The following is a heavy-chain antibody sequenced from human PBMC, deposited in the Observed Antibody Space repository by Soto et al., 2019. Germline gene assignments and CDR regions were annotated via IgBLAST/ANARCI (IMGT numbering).Heavy chain of an antibody. D-gene: IGHD2-8*01. CDR1: GGSSSGYY. CDR3: ARGLGYCTNGVCPQPDYYYYYYMDV. V-gene: IGHV4-34*01. Sequence: SETLSLTCAVYGGSSSGYYWSWIRQPPGKGLEWIGEINHSGSTNYNPSLKSRVTISVDTSKNQFSLKLSSVTAADTAVYYCARGLGYCTNGVCPQPDYYYYYYMDVWGTGTTVTVSS. J-gene: IGHJ6*03. CDR2: INHSGST.